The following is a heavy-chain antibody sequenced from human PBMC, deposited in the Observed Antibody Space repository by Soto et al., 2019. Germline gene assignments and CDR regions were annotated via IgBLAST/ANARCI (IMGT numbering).Heavy chain of an antibody. D-gene: IGHD2-8*01. Sequence: SETLSLTCVVSGSSISTDFYWGWIRQAPGKALEWIGSIYHSGTTYYNPSLRSRLTISVDTSNNQFSLMLRSVTAADTAVYYCARHEGNGNVWPLDYWGQGILVTVSS. CDR3: ARHEGNGNVWPLDY. J-gene: IGHJ4*02. CDR2: IYHSGTT. V-gene: IGHV4-38-2*01. CDR1: GSSISTDFY.